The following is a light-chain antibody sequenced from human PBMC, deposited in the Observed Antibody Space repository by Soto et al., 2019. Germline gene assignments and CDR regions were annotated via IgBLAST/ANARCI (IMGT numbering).Light chain of an antibody. J-gene: IGKJ4*01. Sequence: EIMLTQSPGTLSLSPGERATLSCRASQNISSSYLAWYQQKPGQAPGLLIYGASSRATGIPDRFSGSGSGTDFTLTILRLEPEDFAVYYCQQYGSSPLTFGGGTKVEIK. CDR2: GAS. CDR3: QQYGSSPLT. V-gene: IGKV3-20*01. CDR1: QNISSSY.